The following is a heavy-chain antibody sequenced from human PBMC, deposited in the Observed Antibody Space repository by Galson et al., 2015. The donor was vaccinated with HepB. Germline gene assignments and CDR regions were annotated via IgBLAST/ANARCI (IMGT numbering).Heavy chain of an antibody. Sequence: SLRLSCAASGFTFSSYAMHWVRQAPGKGLEWVAVISYDGSNKYYADSVKGRFTISRDNSKNTLYLQMNSLRAEDTAVYYCARDTVGVWGTCGGDCCSPLPTDYWGQGTLVTVSS. CDR1: GFTFSSYA. V-gene: IGHV3-30-3*01. J-gene: IGHJ4*02. CDR3: ARDTVGVWGTCGGDCCSPLPTDY. D-gene: IGHD2-21*02. CDR2: ISYDGSNK.